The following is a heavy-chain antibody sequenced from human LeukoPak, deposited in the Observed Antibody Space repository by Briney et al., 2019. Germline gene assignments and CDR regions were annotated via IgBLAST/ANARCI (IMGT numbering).Heavy chain of an antibody. CDR1: GFTFSSYG. J-gene: IGHJ6*02. Sequence: GGSLRLSCAASGFTFSSYGMHWVRQAPGKGLEWVAFIRYDGSNKYYADSVKGRFIISRDNSKNTLYLQMNSLRAEDTAVYYCAKEGTVTAYYYYGMDVWGQGTTVTVSS. D-gene: IGHD4-17*01. CDR2: IRYDGSNK. CDR3: AKEGTVTAYYYYGMDV. V-gene: IGHV3-30*02.